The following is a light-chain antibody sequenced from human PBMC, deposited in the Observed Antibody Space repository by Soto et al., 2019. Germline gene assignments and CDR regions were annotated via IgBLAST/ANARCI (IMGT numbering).Light chain of an antibody. CDR2: EVS. J-gene: IGLJ1*01. CDR1: SSDVGGYNY. Sequence: QSALTQPPSASGSFGQSVTISCTGTSSDVGGYNYVSWYQQHPGKAPKLMIYEVSERPSGVPDRFSGSKSGNTASLTVSGLQADDEADYYCSSYSGTNYPYVFGTGTKVTVL. V-gene: IGLV2-8*01. CDR3: SSYSGTNYPYV.